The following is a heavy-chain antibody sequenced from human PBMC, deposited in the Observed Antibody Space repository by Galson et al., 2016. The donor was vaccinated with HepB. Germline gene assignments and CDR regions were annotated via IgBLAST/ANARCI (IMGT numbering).Heavy chain of an antibody. J-gene: IGHJ4*02. Sequence: ETLSLTCTVSGGSISSYYWSWIRQPPGKGLEWIGYISYSGSTNYNPSLRSRVTMSVDTSKNQFSLKLSSVTAADTAVYYCARFRWPYYFDYWGQGTLVTVSS. D-gene: IGHD4-23*01. V-gene: IGHV4-59*01. CDR1: GGSISSYY. CDR2: ISYSGST. CDR3: ARFRWPYYFDY.